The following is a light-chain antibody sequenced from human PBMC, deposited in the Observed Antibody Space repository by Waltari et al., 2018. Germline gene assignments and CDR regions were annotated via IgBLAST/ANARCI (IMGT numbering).Light chain of an antibody. CDR3: QHYGNLPPLT. CDR2: DGS. J-gene: IGKJ4*01. V-gene: IGKV1-33*01. CDR1: EDINNY. Sequence: DIQMTQSPSSLSASVGDRVTITCKASEDINNYLNWYQHQPGKAPKLLIYDGSNLETGVPSRFSGSGSGTHFTFTISSLQPEDFATYYCQHYGNLPPLTFGGGTKVEVK.